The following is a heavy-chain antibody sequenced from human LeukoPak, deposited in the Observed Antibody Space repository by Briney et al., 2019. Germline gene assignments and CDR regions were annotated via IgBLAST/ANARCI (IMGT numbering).Heavy chain of an antibody. CDR2: ISSDGSDK. D-gene: IGHD2-21*02. CDR1: GFTFSYYA. V-gene: IGHV3-30-3*01. J-gene: IGHJ3*02. CDR3: AREGTARDAFDI. Sequence: GGSLRLSCAASGFTFSYYAMHWVRQAPGEGLEWVAFISSDGSDKYYADSMKGRFTISRENSKNTLYLQMTSLRGEDTAMYYCAREGTARDAFDIWGQGTMVTVSS.